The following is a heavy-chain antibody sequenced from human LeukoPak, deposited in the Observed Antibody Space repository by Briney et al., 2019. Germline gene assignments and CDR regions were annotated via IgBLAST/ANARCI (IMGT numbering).Heavy chain of an antibody. D-gene: IGHD3-22*01. J-gene: IGHJ4*02. Sequence: PGGSLRLSCAASGFTFSSYSMNWVRQAPGKGLEWVSYIGSSSSTIYYADSVKGRFTISRDNAKNSLYLQMNSLRAEDTALYYCARAYDSSGYYTGSFDYWGQGTLVTVSS. CDR1: GFTFSSYS. CDR2: IGSSSSTI. CDR3: ARAYDSSGYYTGSFDY. V-gene: IGHV3-48*01.